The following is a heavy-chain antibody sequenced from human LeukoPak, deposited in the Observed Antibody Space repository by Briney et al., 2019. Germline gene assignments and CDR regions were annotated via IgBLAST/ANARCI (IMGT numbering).Heavy chain of an antibody. V-gene: IGHV1-69*01. J-gene: IGHJ3*02. D-gene: IGHD2-15*01. Sequence: SVKVSCKASGGTFSSYAISWVRQAPGQGLEWMGGIIPIFGTANYAQKFQGRVTITADESTSTAYMELSSLRSEDTAGYYCARGGPSILVVVAAQYDAFDIWGQGTMVTVSS. CDR2: IIPIFGTA. CDR1: GGTFSSYA. CDR3: ARGGPSILVVVAAQYDAFDI.